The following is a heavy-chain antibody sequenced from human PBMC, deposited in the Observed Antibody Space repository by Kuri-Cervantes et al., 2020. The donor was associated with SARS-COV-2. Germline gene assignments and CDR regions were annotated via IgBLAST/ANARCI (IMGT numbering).Heavy chain of an antibody. CDR3: ARDRGGVQDI. V-gene: IGHV3-30*19. Sequence: GESLKISCAASGFTFSSYGMHWVRLAPGKGLEWMAVISHDGINKYYAESVKDRFNISRDNFKHTVYLRMTRLGPDDTAVYYCARDRGGVQDIWGQGSLVTVSS. J-gene: IGHJ4*02. D-gene: IGHD3-10*01. CDR1: GFTFSSYG. CDR2: ISHDGINK.